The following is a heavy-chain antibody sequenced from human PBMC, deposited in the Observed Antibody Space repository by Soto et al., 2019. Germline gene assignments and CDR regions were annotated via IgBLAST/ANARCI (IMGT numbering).Heavy chain of an antibody. CDR1: GYPLTAKY. V-gene: IGHV1-2*02. Sequence: QVQLVQSGAEVKKPGASVKVSCKASGYPLTAKYLHWVRQAPGQGLEWMGWIIPSSGGTKEAQKFRGRVTMTRDTSISAAYMELSRLTSDDTAVYYCAKGGSSWTEWFDPWGQGTLVTVSS. D-gene: IGHD6-13*01. J-gene: IGHJ5*02. CDR2: IIPSSGGT. CDR3: AKGGSSWTEWFDP.